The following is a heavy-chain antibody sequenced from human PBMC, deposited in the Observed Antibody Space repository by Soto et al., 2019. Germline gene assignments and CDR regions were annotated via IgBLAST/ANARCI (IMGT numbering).Heavy chain of an antibody. CDR1: GGTFSSYT. CDR3: AGGAGVPAANFGY. V-gene: IGHV1-69*02. CDR2: IIPILGIA. Sequence: QVQLLQSGAEVKKPGSSVKVSCKASGGTFSSYTISWVRQAPGQGLEWMGRIIPILGIANYAQKFQGRVTITADKSTSTAYMELSSLRSEDTAVYYCAGGAGVPAANFGYWGQGTLVTVSS. J-gene: IGHJ4*02. D-gene: IGHD2-2*01.